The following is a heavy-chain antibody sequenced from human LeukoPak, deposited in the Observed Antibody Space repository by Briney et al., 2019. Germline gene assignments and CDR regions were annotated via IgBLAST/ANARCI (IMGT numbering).Heavy chain of an antibody. CDR3: AKVWFETSSDY. Sequence: WIRQAPGKGLEWVSAISGSGGSTYYADSVKGRFTISRDNPKNTLYLQMNSLRAEDTAVYYCAKVWFETSSDYWGQGTLVTVSS. D-gene: IGHD3-10*01. CDR2: ISGSGGST. J-gene: IGHJ4*02. V-gene: IGHV3-23*01.